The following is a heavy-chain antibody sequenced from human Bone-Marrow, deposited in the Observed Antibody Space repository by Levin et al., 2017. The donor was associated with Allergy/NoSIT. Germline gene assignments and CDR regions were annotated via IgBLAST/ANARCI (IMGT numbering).Heavy chain of an antibody. J-gene: IGHJ6*02. Sequence: PGGSLRLSCAASGFTFGTYWMHWVRQDPVKGLLWVARINSDGSTTKYADSVKGRFTISRDNAESTLFLQINSLRVDDTAVYYCARGTAGYFDGSGYFFPHNKDYGLDVWGQGTTVIVSS. CDR2: INSDGSTT. V-gene: IGHV3-74*01. CDR1: GFTFGTYW. CDR3: ARGTAGYFDGSGYFFPHNKDYGLDV. D-gene: IGHD3-22*01.